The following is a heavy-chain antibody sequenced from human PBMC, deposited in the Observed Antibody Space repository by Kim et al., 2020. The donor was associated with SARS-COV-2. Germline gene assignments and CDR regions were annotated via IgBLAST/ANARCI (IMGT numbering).Heavy chain of an antibody. Sequence: SVKVSCKASGGTFSSYAISWVRQAPGQGLEWMGGIIPIFGTANYAQKFQGRVTITADESTSTAYMELSSLRSEDTAVYYCARGRRLLGSSSRWWGALDYWGQGTLVTVSS. CDR3: ARGRRLLGSSSRWWGALDY. CDR2: IIPIFGTA. J-gene: IGHJ4*02. V-gene: IGHV1-69*13. D-gene: IGHD6-13*01. CDR1: GGTFSSYA.